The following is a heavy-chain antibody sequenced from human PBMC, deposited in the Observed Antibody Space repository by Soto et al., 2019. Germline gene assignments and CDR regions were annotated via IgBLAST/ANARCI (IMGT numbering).Heavy chain of an antibody. Sequence: VQLQESGEGLPKPSETLSLTCTVSGGSVSSYHWTWIRQSPGKGLEWIGYIYYNGSTDYNPSLKSRLTVSVSTSKRQFSLRLTSVTAADTAVYYCAREFFWRSSSSPTYYYYLDVWGKGTTVTVSS. CDR2: IYYNGST. CDR3: AREFFWRSSSSPTYYYYLDV. CDR1: GGSVSSYH. V-gene: IGHV4-59*02. D-gene: IGHD6-6*01. J-gene: IGHJ6*03.